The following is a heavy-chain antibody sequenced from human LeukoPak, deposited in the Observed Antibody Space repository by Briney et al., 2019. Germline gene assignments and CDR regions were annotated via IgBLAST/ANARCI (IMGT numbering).Heavy chain of an antibody. D-gene: IGHD4-17*01. J-gene: IGHJ4*02. V-gene: IGHV4-59*01. CDR3: RRGLDYGDPFFYY. CDR2: IYYSGST. CDR1: GCSISSYY. Sequence: SETLSLNCTGSGCSISSYYWSWLRQPPGKGLEWLGYIYYSGSTNYNPSLKSRVTISVATSNKPFSLMLSSVTAADTALYYCRRGLDYGDPFFYYWGQGTLVTVSS.